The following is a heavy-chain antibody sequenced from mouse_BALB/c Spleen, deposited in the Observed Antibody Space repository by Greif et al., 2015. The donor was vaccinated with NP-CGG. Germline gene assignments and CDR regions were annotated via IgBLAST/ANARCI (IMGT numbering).Heavy chain of an antibody. CDR3: TREDDGYYGY. CDR2: ISSGGSYT. J-gene: IGHJ2*01. D-gene: IGHD2-3*01. V-gene: IGHV5-6-4*01. Sequence: EVQVVESGGGLVKPGGSLKLSCAASGFTFSSYTMSWVRQTPEKRLEWVATISSGGSYTYYPDSVKGRFTISRDNAKNNLYLQMSRLKSEDTAMYYCTREDDGYYGYWGQGTTLTVAS. CDR1: GFTFSSYT.